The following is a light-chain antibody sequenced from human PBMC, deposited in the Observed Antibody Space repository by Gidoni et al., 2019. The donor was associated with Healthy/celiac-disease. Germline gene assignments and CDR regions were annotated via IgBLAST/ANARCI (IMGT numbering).Light chain of an antibody. J-gene: IGLJ2*01. Sequence: QSVLPQPPSVSGAPGQRVTISCTGSSSNIVAGYDVHWYQQLPGTPPKLLIYGNSNRPSGVPDRFSGSQSGTSASLAITGLQAEDEADYYFQSYDSSLSAYVVFGGGTKLTVL. CDR2: GNS. CDR1: SSNIVAGYD. V-gene: IGLV1-40*01. CDR3: QSYDSSLSAYVV.